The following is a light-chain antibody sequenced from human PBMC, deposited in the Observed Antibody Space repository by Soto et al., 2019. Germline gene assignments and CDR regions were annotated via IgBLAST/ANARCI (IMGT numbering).Light chain of an antibody. CDR1: QSTSSY. J-gene: IGKJ5*01. V-gene: IGKV1-39*01. CDR2: GAS. CDR3: QQGYTTPIT. Sequence: DIQMTQSPSSLSASVGDRVTITCRASQSTSSYLNWYQQKPGKAPKLLIYGASTLQTGVPSRFSGGGSGTDFTLTISSLQPEDFATYYCQQGYTTPITFGQGTRLEIK.